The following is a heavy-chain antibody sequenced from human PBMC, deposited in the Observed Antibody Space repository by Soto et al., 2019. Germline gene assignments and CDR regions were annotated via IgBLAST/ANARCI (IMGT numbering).Heavy chain of an antibody. CDR1: GYDFTTYG. V-gene: IGHV1-18*01. D-gene: IGHD1-1*01. Sequence: QVHLVQSGAEVKKPGASVKVSCKGSGYDFTTYGITWVRQAPGQGLEWMAWISAHNGNTDYAQKLQGRVTVTTDTSTSTAYMELRSLISDDTAMYYCARGRYGDYWGQGALVTVSS. J-gene: IGHJ4*02. CDR3: ARGRYGDY. CDR2: ISAHNGNT.